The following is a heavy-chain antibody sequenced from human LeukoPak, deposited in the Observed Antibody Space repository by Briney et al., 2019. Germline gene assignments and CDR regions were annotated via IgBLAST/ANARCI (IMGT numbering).Heavy chain of an antibody. CDR1: GFTFSTYA. V-gene: IGHV3-23*01. CDR2: IGGSGDST. D-gene: IGHD3-22*01. CDR3: ARAFTSDYDRGYFNN. Sequence: PGGSLRLSCAASGFTFSTYAMSWVRQAPGKGLEWVSAIGGSGDSTNYADSVKGRFTISRDNSKNTLYMQMNSLRVEDTAVYYCARAFTSDYDRGYFNNWGQGTLVTVSS. J-gene: IGHJ4*02.